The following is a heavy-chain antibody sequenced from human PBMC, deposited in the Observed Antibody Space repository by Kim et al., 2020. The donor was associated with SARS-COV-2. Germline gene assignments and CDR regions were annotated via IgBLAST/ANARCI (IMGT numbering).Heavy chain of an antibody. J-gene: IGHJ2*01. CDR1: GGSFSGYY. V-gene: IGHV4-34*01. CDR2: INHSGST. D-gene: IGHD4-17*01. CDR3: ARGGYGDYVGRYFDL. Sequence: SETLSLTCAVYGGSFSGYYWSWIRQPPGKGLEWIGEINHSGSTNYNPSLKSRVTISVDTSKNQFSLKLSSVTAADTAVYYCARGGYGDYVGRYFDLWGRGTLVTVSS.